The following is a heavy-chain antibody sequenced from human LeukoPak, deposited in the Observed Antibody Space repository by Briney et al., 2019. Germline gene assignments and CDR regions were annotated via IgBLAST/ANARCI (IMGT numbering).Heavy chain of an antibody. D-gene: IGHD1-26*01. V-gene: IGHV4-34*01. J-gene: IGHJ4*02. CDR3: AREVVGAPNYPFYRPYYFDY. Sequence: SETLSLTCAVYGGSFSGYYWSWIRQPPGKGLEWIGEINHSGSTNYNPSLKSRVTISVDTSKNQFSLELSSVTAADTAVYYCAREVVGAPNYPFYRPYYFDYWGQGTLVTVSS. CDR2: INHSGST. CDR1: GGSFSGYY.